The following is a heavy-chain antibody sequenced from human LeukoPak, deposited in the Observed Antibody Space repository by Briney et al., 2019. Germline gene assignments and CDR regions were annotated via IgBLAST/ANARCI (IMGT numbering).Heavy chain of an antibody. CDR1: GFPFSTFP. CDR3: ARDGIPGIAAAGTNYYYYYGMDV. Sequence: GGSLRLSCQASGFPFSTFPMSWVRQAPGKGLEWVSTLSGDGSDTYYADSVKGRFTISRDNSKNTLYLQMNSLRAEDTAVYYCARDGIPGIAAAGTNYYYYYGMDVWGQGTTVTVSS. D-gene: IGHD6-13*01. CDR2: LSGDGSDT. J-gene: IGHJ6*02. V-gene: IGHV3-23*01.